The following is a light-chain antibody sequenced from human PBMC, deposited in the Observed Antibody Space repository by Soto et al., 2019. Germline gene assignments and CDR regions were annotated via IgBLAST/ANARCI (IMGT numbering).Light chain of an antibody. J-gene: IGLJ1*01. CDR3: SSYTVSRAPYV. CDR2: DVS. Sequence: QSALTQPASVSGSPGQSITISCTGTSGDIGGYNYVSWYQHHPGKAPKLIIYDVSNRPSGVSNRFSGSKSGNTASLTISGLQAEDEADYYCSSYTVSRAPYVVGTGTKVTVL. V-gene: IGLV2-14*03. CDR1: SGDIGGYNY.